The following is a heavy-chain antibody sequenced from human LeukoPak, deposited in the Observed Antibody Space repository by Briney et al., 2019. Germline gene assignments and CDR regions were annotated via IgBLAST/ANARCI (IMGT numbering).Heavy chain of an antibody. CDR2: IYYSGST. V-gene: IGHV4-59*01. Sequence: PSETLSLTCTVSGGSISSYYWSWIRQAPGKGLEWIGYIYYSGSTNFNPSLKSRVTISVDTSKNQFSLKMSSVTAADTAVYFCARGGPPGYYYDYYMDVWGKGTTVTISS. CDR3: ARGGPPGYYYDYYMDV. J-gene: IGHJ6*03. CDR1: GGSISSYY.